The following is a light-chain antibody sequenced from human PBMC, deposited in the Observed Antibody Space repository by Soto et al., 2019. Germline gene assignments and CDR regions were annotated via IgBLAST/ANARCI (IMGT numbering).Light chain of an antibody. CDR3: SSYTRSSTLV. J-gene: IGLJ2*01. V-gene: IGLV2-14*01. CDR1: SSDVGGYNY. CDR2: EVS. Sequence: QSVLTQPASVSGSPGQSITISCTGTSSDVGGYNYVSWYQQHPGKAPKLMIYEVSNRPSGVSNRFSGSNSGNTASLTISVLQDEDEDEYYCSSYTRSSTLVFGGGTKLTVL.